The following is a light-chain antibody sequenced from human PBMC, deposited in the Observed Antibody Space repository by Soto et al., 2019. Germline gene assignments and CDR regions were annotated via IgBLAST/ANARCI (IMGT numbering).Light chain of an antibody. J-gene: IGKJ2*01. CDR3: QQYGSSPPYT. Sequence: EIVLTQSPGTLSLSPGERATLSCRASHSVSSSYLAWYQQNPGQAPRLLIYGASSRATGIPDRFSGSGSGTDFPLTISRLEAEDFAVYYCQQYGSSPPYTFGQGTKLEIK. V-gene: IGKV3-20*01. CDR1: HSVSSSY. CDR2: GAS.